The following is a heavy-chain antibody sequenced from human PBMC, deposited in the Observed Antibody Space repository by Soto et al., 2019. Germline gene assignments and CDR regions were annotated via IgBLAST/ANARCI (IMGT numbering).Heavy chain of an antibody. V-gene: IGHV4-4*07. CDR1: GGSISSYY. CDR3: ARDGYSYGSIYYYGMDG. D-gene: IGHD5-18*01. Sequence: SETLSLTCTVSGGSISSYYWSWIRQPAGKGLEWIGRIYTSGSTNYNPSLKSRVTMSVDTSKNQFSLKLSSVTAADTAVYYCARDGYSYGSIYYYGMDGWGQGTTVTVSS. CDR2: IYTSGST. J-gene: IGHJ6*02.